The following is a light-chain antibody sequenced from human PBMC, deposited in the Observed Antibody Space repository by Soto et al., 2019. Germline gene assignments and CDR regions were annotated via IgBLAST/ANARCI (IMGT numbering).Light chain of an antibody. CDR1: QSVSSY. Sequence: DIQMTQSPSSLSASVGDRVTITCRASQSVSSYLNWYQQKPGKAPQLLIYTASSLQSGVPSRFSGSGSGTDFTLTISSLQPEDFATYYGQQSYSTPAWTFGQGTKVEIK. V-gene: IGKV1-39*01. J-gene: IGKJ1*01. CDR2: TAS. CDR3: QQSYSTPAWT.